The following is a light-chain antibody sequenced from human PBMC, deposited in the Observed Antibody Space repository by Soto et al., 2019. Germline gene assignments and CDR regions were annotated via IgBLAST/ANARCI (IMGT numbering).Light chain of an antibody. V-gene: IGLV2-8*01. Sequence: QSALTQPPSASGSPGQSVTISCTGTSSDVGGYNFVSWYQHHPGKAPKLMIYEVSKRPSGVPDRFSGSKSGNTASLTVSGLHAEEEADYYCSSYSGNYIVLLGGGTKLTVL. J-gene: IGLJ2*01. CDR2: EVS. CDR1: SSDVGGYNF. CDR3: SSYSGNYIVL.